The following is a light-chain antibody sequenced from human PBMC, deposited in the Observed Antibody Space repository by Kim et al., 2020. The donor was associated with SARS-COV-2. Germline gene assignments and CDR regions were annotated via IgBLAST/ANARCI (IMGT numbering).Light chain of an antibody. V-gene: IGLV3-1*01. CDR3: QAWDSSTAV. Sequence: SVSPGQPASITCSGDKLGDKYACWYQQKPGQSPVLVTFQDSKRPLGIPERFSGSNSGNTATLTISGTQAMDEADYYCQAWDSSTAVFGGGTQLTVL. CDR1: KLGDKY. J-gene: IGLJ3*02. CDR2: QDS.